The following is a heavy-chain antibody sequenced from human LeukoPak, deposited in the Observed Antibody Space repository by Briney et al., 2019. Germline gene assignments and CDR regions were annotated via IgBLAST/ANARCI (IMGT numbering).Heavy chain of an antibody. J-gene: IGHJ4*02. V-gene: IGHV3-48*02. CDR3: ARWLDF. Sequence: GGSLRLSCAASGFTFSIYTMNWVRQAPGKGLEWISYISTGSSTIYYADSVKGRFTISRDNAKNSLYLQMNSLRDEDTAVYYCARWLDFWGQGTLVTVSS. CDR2: ISTGSSTI. CDR1: GFTFSIYT.